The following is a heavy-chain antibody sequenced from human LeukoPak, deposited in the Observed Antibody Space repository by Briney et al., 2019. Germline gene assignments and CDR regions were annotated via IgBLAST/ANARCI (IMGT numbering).Heavy chain of an antibody. CDR3: TRDEYGAAD. J-gene: IGHJ4*02. D-gene: IGHD4-17*01. CDR2: VYHTGTT. Sequence: SETLSLTCVVSGYSVSSGYYWGWIRQSPGKGLEWIASVYHTGTTYYNPSLKSRASISVDMSKNHVSLRLTSVTAADTAMYYCTRDEYGAADWGQGILVTVSS. V-gene: IGHV4-38-2*02. CDR1: GYSVSSGYY.